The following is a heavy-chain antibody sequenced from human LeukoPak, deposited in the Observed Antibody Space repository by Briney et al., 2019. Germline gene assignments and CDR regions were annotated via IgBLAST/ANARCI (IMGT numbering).Heavy chain of an antibody. CDR3: ARHSGRGEDYSNHIDY. D-gene: IGHD4-11*01. CDR1: GGSFSGYY. Sequence: NPSETLSLTCAVYGGSFSGYYWSWIRQPPGKGLEWIGEINHSGSTNYNPSLKSRVTISVDTSKNQFSLKLSSVTAADTAVYYCARHSGRGEDYSNHIDYWGQGTLVTVSS. CDR2: INHSGST. V-gene: IGHV4-34*01. J-gene: IGHJ4*02.